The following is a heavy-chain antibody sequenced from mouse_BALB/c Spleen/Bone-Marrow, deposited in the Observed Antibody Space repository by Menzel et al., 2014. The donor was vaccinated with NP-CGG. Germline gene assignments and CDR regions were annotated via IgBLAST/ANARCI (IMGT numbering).Heavy chain of an antibody. CDR3: ARESLYGSNYY. V-gene: IGHV1-4*01. CDR2: ISPSSGYT. D-gene: IGHD1-1*01. J-gene: IGHJ2*01. CDR1: GYTFTSYT. Sequence: VQLQQSGAELARPGASVKMSCKASGYTFTSYTMHWVEQRPGQGLEWIGYISPSSGYTNYNQKFKDKATLTADKSSSTAYMQLSSLTSEDSAVYYCARESLYGSNYYWGQGTTLTVSS.